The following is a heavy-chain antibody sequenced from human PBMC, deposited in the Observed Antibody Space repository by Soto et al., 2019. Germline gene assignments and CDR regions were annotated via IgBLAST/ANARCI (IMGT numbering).Heavy chain of an antibody. CDR2: INPNSGGT. V-gene: IGHV1-2*04. Sequence: ASAKVSCKASGYTFTGYYMHWVRQAPGQGLEWMGWINPNSGGTNYAQKFQGWVTMTRDTSISTAYMELSRLRSEDTAVYYCARVGGYYYYYYGMDVWGQGTTVTVSS. J-gene: IGHJ6*02. CDR3: ARVGGYYYYYYGMDV. CDR1: GYTFTGYY. D-gene: IGHD1-26*01.